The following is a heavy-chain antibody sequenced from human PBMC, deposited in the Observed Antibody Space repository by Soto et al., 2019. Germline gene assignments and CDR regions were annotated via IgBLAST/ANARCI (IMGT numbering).Heavy chain of an antibody. J-gene: IGHJ5*02. V-gene: IGHV3-20*04. D-gene: IGHD6-13*01. CDR3: ARDYLQYGSSWYWAWFDP. CDR1: GFTFDDYG. CDR2: INWNGGST. Sequence: GGSLRLSCAASGFTFDDYGMSWVRQAPGKGLEWVSGINWNGGSTGYADSVKGRFTISRDNAKNSLYLQMNSLRAEDTALYYCARDYLQYGSSWYWAWFDPWGQGTLVTVSS.